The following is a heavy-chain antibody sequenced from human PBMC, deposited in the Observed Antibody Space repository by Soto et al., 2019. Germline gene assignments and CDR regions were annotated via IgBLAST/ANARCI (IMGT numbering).Heavy chain of an antibody. V-gene: IGHV3-21*01. J-gene: IGHJ4*02. D-gene: IGHD2-21*02. Sequence: PGGSLRLSCAASGFTFSSYSMNWVRQAPGKGLEWVSSISSSSSYIYYADSVKGRFTISRDNAKNSLYLQMNSLRAEDTAVYYCARDGVSGDPFDYWGQGTLVTVS. CDR2: ISSSSSYI. CDR1: GFTFSSYS. CDR3: ARDGVSGDPFDY.